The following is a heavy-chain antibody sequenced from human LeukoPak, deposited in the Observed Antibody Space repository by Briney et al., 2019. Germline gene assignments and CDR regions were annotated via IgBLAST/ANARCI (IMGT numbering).Heavy chain of an antibody. Sequence: ASVKVSCKASGYTFTSYGISWVRQAPGQGLEWMGWISAYNGNTNYAQKLQGRVTMTTDTSTSTAYMELRSLRSDDTAVYYCARGTLYCSCTSCYPDAFDIWGQGTMVTVSS. D-gene: IGHD2-2*01. CDR1: GYTFTSYG. CDR3: ARGTLYCSCTSCYPDAFDI. CDR2: ISAYNGNT. J-gene: IGHJ3*02. V-gene: IGHV1-18*01.